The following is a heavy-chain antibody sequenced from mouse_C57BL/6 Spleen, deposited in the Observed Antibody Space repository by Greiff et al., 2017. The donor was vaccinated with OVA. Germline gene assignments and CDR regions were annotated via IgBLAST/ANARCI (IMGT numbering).Heavy chain of an antibody. Sequence: EVKLVESGGGLVKPGGSLKLSCAASGFTFSDYGMHWVRQAPEKGLEWVAYISSGSSTIYYADTVKGRFTISRDNAKNTLFLQMTSLRSEDTAMCYCARQILYYGSSYWYFDVWGTGTTVTVSS. V-gene: IGHV5-17*01. CDR1: GFTFSDYG. D-gene: IGHD1-1*01. J-gene: IGHJ1*03. CDR2: ISSGSSTI. CDR3: ARQILYYGSSYWYFDV.